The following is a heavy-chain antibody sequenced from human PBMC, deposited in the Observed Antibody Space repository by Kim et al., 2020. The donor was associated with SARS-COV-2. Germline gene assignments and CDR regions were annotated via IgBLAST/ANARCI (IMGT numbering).Heavy chain of an antibody. V-gene: IGHV3-11*05. CDR3: ARGTRYDSSGYPPDY. J-gene: IGHJ4*02. D-gene: IGHD3-22*01. Sequence: SVKGRFTISRDNAKNSLYLQMNSLRAEDTAVYYCARGTRYDSSGYPPDYWGQGTLVTVSS.